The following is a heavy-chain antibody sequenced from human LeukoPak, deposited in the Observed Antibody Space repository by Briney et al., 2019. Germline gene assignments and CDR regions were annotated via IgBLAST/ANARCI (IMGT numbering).Heavy chain of an antibody. V-gene: IGHV1-46*01. Sequence: ASVRVSCKASGYTFTTYYIHWVQQAPGQGLEWMGIINPSGGSTSYAQKFQGRVTMTRDTSTSTAYMELSSLRSEDTAVYYCARGGDGYNTIGYWGQGTLVTVSS. J-gene: IGHJ4*02. D-gene: IGHD5-24*01. CDR1: GYTFTTYY. CDR2: INPSGGST. CDR3: ARGGDGYNTIGY.